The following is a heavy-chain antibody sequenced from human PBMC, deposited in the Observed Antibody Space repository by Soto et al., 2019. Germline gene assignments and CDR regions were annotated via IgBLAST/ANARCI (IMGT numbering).Heavy chain of an antibody. CDR1: GFTFSSYG. V-gene: IGHV3-30*03. CDR2: ISYDGSNK. Sequence: GGSLRLSCAASGFTFSSYGMHWVRQAPGKGLEWVAVISYDGSNKYYADSVKGRFTISRDNSKNTLYLQMNSLRAEDTAVYYCTTARPLLRVYDYWGQGTLVTVSS. CDR3: TTARPLLRVYDY. J-gene: IGHJ4*02. D-gene: IGHD3-22*01.